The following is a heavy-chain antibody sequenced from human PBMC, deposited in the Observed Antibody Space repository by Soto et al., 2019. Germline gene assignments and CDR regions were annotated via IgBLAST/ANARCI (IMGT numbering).Heavy chain of an antibody. V-gene: IGHV4-4*02. CDR2: FSHSGSA. J-gene: IGHJ5*01. D-gene: IGHD3-10*01. CDR3: AGRHYPSGSYSDDF. CDR1: GDSVSGSNW. Sequence: QVQLRESGPGLVKPSGTLSLTCAVSGDSVSGSNWWSWVRQSPGKGLEWIGEFSHSGSANYHPSLKSRVTIFVDRSKNQFSLQLTSVTAADTAVYFCAGRHYPSGSYSDDFWGRGTRVIVSS.